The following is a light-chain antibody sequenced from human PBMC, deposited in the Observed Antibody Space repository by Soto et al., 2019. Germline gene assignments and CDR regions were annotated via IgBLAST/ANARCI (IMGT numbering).Light chain of an antibody. CDR1: SRDVGGYNY. CDR2: GDT. V-gene: IGLV2-14*03. Sequence: QSALTQPASVSGSPGQSITISCTGTSRDVGGYNYVSWYQQYPGKAPKLMIYGDTNRPSGVSNRFSGSKTGNTASLTISGLQAEDEAYYYCFSHRRGDSHVFGTGTKLTVL. J-gene: IGLJ1*01. CDR3: FSHRRGDSHV.